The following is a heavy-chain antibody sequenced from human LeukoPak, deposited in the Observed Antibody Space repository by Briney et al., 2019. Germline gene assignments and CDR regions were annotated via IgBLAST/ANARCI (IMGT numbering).Heavy chain of an antibody. J-gene: IGHJ4*02. V-gene: IGHV3-15*01. CDR3: TTNRGLLRGALDY. CDR2: IKSKTDGGTI. CDR1: GFTFSSYE. D-gene: IGHD1-26*01. Sequence: KPGGSLRLSCAASGFTFSSYEMNWVCQVPGKGREWVGRIKSKTDGGTIDYAAPVKGRFTISRDDSKNTLDLQMNSLKSEVTAVYFCTTNRGLLRGALDYWGQGTLVTVSS.